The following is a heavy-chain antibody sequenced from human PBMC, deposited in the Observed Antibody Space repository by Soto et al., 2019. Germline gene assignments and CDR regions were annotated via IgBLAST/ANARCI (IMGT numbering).Heavy chain of an antibody. J-gene: IGHJ4*02. CDR3: SKDPVRRQLGNYFNY. Sequence: EVQLLESGGGLVQPGGSLRLSCAASGFTFSSYSMDWVRQAPGQGLEWVSAIRGSGVSTYYADSVKGRVTISRDNSKNTQHLQMNSLRVEDTAVDYGSKDPVRRQLGNYFNYWGQGTLVTVSS. CDR1: GFTFSSYS. D-gene: IGHD6-6*01. V-gene: IGHV3-23*01. CDR2: IRGSGVST.